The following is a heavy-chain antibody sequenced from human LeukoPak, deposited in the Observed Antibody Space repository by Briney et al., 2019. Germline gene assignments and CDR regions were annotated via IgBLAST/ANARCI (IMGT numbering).Heavy chain of an antibody. J-gene: IGHJ4*02. D-gene: IGHD5-24*01. CDR1: GFTFTSSA. Sequence: SVKVSCKASGFTFTSSAVQWVRQARGQRLEWIGWIVVGSGNTNYAQKFQERVTITRDMSTSTAYMELSSLRSEDTAVYYCARLGPGGMATITNWGQGTLVTVSS. V-gene: IGHV1-58*01. CDR3: ARLGPGGMATITN. CDR2: IVVGSGNT.